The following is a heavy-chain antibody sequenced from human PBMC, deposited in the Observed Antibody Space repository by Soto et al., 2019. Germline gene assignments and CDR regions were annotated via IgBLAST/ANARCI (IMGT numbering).Heavy chain of an antibody. CDR2: IFYSGST. J-gene: IGHJ1*01. CDR3: XXXXXGXXTXXLX. Sequence: SETLSLTCTVSGGSVSSGSYYWNWIRQPPGKGLERIGYIFYSGSTTYDPSLKSRVTISVDTPKNQISLKMSSVTAADTAVYYXXXXXXGXXTXXLXWGQ. CDR1: GGSVSSGSYY. V-gene: IGHV4-61*01.